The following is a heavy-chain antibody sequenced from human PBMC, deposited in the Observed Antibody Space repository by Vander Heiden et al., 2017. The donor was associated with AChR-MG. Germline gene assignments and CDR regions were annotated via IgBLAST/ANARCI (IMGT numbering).Heavy chain of an antibody. V-gene: IGHV3-53*01. CDR1: GFTVSSHY. CDR2: IYSGGST. CDR3: ARGPEPYYYDSSAWYFDY. J-gene: IGHJ4*02. D-gene: IGHD3-22*01. Sequence: EVQLVESGGGLIQPGGSLRLSCAASGFTVSSHYMSWVRQAPGKGLEWVSVIYSGGSTYYADSVKGRFTISRDNSKNTLYIQMNSLRAEDTAVYYCARGPEPYYYDSSAWYFDYWGQGTLVTVSS.